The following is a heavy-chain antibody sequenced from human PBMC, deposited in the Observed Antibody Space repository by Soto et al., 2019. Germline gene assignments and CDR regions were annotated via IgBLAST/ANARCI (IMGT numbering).Heavy chain of an antibody. J-gene: IGHJ4*02. D-gene: IGHD3-10*01. CDR2: FRTSGDGDTT. CDR1: GFTFSSYS. CDR3: AKKVNSGPGSQYFDY. Sequence: LRLSCAASGFTFSSYSMSWVRQAPGKGLEWVSGFRTSGDGDTTYYADSVKGRFTISRDNSKNMLFLQMNSLRAEDTAIYYCAKKVNSGPGSQYFDYWGQGTLVTVSS. V-gene: IGHV3-23*01.